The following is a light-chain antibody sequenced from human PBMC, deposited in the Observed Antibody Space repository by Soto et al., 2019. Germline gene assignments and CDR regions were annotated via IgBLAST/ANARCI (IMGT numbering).Light chain of an antibody. CDR3: QQVNSFPLT. CDR1: QDIRSW. J-gene: IGKJ4*01. V-gene: IGKV1-12*01. Sequence: DILMTQSPSSVSASVGDTVTITCRASQDIRSWLAWYQQKPGKAPRVLIFAASSLQSGVPSRFSGSGSGTDFTLTISSLQPEDFATYFCQQVNSFPLTFGGGTKVEIK. CDR2: AAS.